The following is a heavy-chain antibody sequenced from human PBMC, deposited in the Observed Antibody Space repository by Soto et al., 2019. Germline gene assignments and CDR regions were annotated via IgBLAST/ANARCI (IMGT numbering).Heavy chain of an antibody. J-gene: IGHJ6*02. Sequence: SETLSLTCTVSGGSISSYYWSWIRQPPGKGLEWIGYIYYSGSTNYNPSLKSRVTISVDTSKNQFSLKLSSVTAADTAVYYCARGRYYDFWSGYYYYYGMDVWGQGTTVTVSS. CDR2: IYYSGST. V-gene: IGHV4-59*01. CDR3: ARGRYYDFWSGYYYYYGMDV. CDR1: GGSISSYY. D-gene: IGHD3-3*01.